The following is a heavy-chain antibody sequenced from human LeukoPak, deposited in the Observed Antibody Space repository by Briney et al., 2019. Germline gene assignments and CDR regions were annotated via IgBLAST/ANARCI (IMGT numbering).Heavy chain of an antibody. Sequence: SETLSLTCAVSGGSISSGGYYWSWIRQHPGKGLEWIGYIYYSGSTYYNPSLKSRVTISVDTSKNQFSLKLSSVTAADTAVYYCARDNYYDSSGYDSLFDYWGQGTLVTVSS. D-gene: IGHD3-22*01. J-gene: IGHJ4*02. CDR3: ARDNYYDSSGYDSLFDY. CDR1: GGSISSGGYY. V-gene: IGHV4-31*11. CDR2: IYYSGST.